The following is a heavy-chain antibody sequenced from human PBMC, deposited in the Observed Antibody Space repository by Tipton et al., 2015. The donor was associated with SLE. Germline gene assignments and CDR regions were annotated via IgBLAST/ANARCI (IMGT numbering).Heavy chain of an antibody. V-gene: IGHV3-11*04. CDR1: GFTFSDYY. CDR3: ARFNCGGDCSFYYYYGMDV. D-gene: IGHD2-21*01. Sequence: SLRLSCAASGFTFSDYYMSWIRQAPGKGLEWVSYISSSGSTIYYADSVKGRFTISRDNAKNSLYLQMNSLRAEDTAVYYCARFNCGGDCSFYYYYGMDVWGQGTTVTVSS. CDR2: ISSSGSTI. J-gene: IGHJ6*02.